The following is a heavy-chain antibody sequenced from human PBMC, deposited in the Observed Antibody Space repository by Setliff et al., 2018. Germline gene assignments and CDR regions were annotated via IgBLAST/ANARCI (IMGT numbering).Heavy chain of an antibody. CDR3: ARQSPGGSWNDPFHFDY. D-gene: IGHD1-1*01. V-gene: IGHV4-39*01. Sequence: PSETLSLTCSVSGGSMNFYYWGWIRQSPGKTLEWIGSMYYSGTTHHNPSPASRLTISVDTSKAQLSLKLTSVTAADTAVYYCARQSPGGSWNDPFHFDYWGQGALVTVSS. CDR1: GGSMNFYY. J-gene: IGHJ4*02. CDR2: MYYSGTT.